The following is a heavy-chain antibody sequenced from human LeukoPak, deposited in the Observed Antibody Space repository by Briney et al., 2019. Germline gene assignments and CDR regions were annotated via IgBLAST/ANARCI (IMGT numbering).Heavy chain of an antibody. J-gene: IGHJ4*02. CDR2: IYSGGST. V-gene: IGHV3-66*02. Sequence: GGSLRLSCAASGFTFSSYEMNWVRQAPGKGLEWVSVIYSGGSTYYADSVKGRFTISRDNSKNTLYLQMNSLRAEDTAVYYCAREVSLYSTDYWGQGTLVTVSS. D-gene: IGHD2-21*01. CDR3: AREVSLYSTDY. CDR1: GFTFSSYE.